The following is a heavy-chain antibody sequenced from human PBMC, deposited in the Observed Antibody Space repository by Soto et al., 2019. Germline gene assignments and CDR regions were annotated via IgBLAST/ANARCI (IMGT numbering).Heavy chain of an antibody. CDR3: ARGIATGQLDP. V-gene: IGHV1-3*01. Sequence: ASVKVSCKASGYTFTRYTMNWVRQAPGQRLEWMGWINPDNGNTKSSPKFQDRVIITRDTSASTAYMDLSSLRSEDTAVYYCARGIATGQLDPWGQGILVTVSS. J-gene: IGHJ5*02. CDR2: INPDNGNT. CDR1: GYTFTRYT. D-gene: IGHD2-15*01.